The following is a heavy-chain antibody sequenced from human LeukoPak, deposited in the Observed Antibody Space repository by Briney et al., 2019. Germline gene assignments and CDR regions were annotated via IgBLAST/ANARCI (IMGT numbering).Heavy chain of an antibody. CDR3: ARDRRYYYGSGSYRTWFDP. CDR2: IYYSGTT. CDR1: GVSIGTYY. Sequence: SETLSLTCSASGVSIGTYYWSWIRQPPGKGLEWIGYIYYSGTTKYNPSLKSRVTISVDTSKNQFSLKLSSVTAADTAVYYCARDRRYYYGSGSYRTWFDPWGQGTLVTVSS. V-gene: IGHV4-59*12. J-gene: IGHJ5*02. D-gene: IGHD3-10*01.